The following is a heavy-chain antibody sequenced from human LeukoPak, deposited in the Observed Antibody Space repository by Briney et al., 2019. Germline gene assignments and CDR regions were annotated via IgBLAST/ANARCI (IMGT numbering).Heavy chain of an antibody. J-gene: IGHJ4*02. CDR2: INHSGST. Sequence: SETLSLTCAAYGGSFSGYYWSWIRQPPGKGLEWIGEINHSGSTNYNPSLKSRVTISVDTSKNQFSLKLSSVTAADTAVYYCARHLPVAGTDYWGQGTLVTVSS. CDR1: GGSFSGYY. CDR3: ARHLPVAGTDY. D-gene: IGHD6-19*01. V-gene: IGHV4-34*09.